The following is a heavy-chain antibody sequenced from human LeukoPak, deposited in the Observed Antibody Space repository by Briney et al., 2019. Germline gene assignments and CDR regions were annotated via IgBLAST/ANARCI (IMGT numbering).Heavy chain of an antibody. CDR2: IYFSGAT. J-gene: IGHJ5*02. Sequence: SETLSLTCSVSGGSMSTSSYYWVWIRQPPGKGLEWIGSIYFSGATYYSESLKSRVTISTSGNQFSLKVSSVTAADTAVYYCARDRCSGGSCFWDWFDPWGQGTLVTVSS. CDR3: ARDRCSGGSCFWDWFDP. D-gene: IGHD2-15*01. CDR1: GGSMSTSSYY. V-gene: IGHV4-39*07.